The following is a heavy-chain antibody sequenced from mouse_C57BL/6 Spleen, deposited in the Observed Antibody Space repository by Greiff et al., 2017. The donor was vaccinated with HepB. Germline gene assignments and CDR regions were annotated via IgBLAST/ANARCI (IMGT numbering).Heavy chain of an antibody. Sequence: QVHVKQSGAELVRPGASVTLSCKASGYTFTDYEMHWVKQTPVHGLEWIGAIDPETGGTAYNQKFKGKAILTADKSSSTAYMELRSLTSEDSAVYYCTREVYYFYAMDYWGQGTSVTVSS. CDR2: IDPETGGT. V-gene: IGHV1-15*01. J-gene: IGHJ4*01. CDR1: GYTFTDYE. CDR3: TREVYYFYAMDY. D-gene: IGHD1-1*01.